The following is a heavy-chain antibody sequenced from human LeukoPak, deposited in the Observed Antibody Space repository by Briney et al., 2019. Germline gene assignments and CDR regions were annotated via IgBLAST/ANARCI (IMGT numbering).Heavy chain of an antibody. D-gene: IGHD3-3*01. V-gene: IGHV6-1*01. CDR2: TYYRSKWYN. J-gene: IGHJ4*02. CDR3: ARARRSGYYQPASLFDY. Sequence: SQTLSLTCAISGDSVSSNSAAWNWIRQSPSRGLEWLGRTYYRSKWYNDYAVSVKSRITINPDTSKNQFSLQLNSVTPEDTAVYYCARARRSGYYQPASLFDYWGQGTLVTVSS. CDR1: GDSVSSNSAA.